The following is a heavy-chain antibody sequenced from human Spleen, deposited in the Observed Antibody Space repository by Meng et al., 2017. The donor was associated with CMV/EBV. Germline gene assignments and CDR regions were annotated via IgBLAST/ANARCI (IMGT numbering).Heavy chain of an antibody. CDR2: IVYDGNNK. Sequence: GESLKISCAASGFTFSSYAMHWVRQAPGKGLEWVAVIVYDGNNKYYADSVKGRFTISRDNSKNTLYLQMNSLRAEDTAVYYCAKARRGITMIVVVTSPVDYWGQGTLVTVSS. D-gene: IGHD3-22*01. CDR1: GFTFSSYA. J-gene: IGHJ4*02. CDR3: AKARRGITMIVVVTSPVDY. V-gene: IGHV3-30*04.